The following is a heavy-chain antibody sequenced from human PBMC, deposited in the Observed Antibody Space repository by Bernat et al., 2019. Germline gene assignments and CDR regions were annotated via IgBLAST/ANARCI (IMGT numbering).Heavy chain of an antibody. CDR1: GFTFSDYY. D-gene: IGHD3-16*01. J-gene: IGHJ4*02. Sequence: QVQLVESGGGLVKPGGSLRLSCAASGFTFSDYYMSWIRQAPGKGLEWVSYISSSSSYTNYADSVKGRFTISRDNAKNSLYLQMNSLRAEDTAVYYCARDPYTDDRKFDCWGQGTLVTVSS. CDR2: ISSSSSYT. V-gene: IGHV3-11*05. CDR3: ARDPYTDDRKFDC.